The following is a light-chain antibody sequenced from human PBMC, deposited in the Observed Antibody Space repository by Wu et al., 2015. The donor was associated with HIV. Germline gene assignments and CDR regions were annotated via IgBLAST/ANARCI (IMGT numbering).Light chain of an antibody. CDR2: AAS. Sequence: DIQMTQSPSSLSASVGDRVTITCRASQSIESYLNWYQHKPGKAPKLLIYAASSLQSGVPSRFSGSGSGTAFTLTISSLQLEDFATYFCQQSYNMQSTFGQGTKVQI. CDR1: QSIESY. V-gene: IGKV1-39*01. CDR3: QQSYNMQST. J-gene: IGKJ2*01.